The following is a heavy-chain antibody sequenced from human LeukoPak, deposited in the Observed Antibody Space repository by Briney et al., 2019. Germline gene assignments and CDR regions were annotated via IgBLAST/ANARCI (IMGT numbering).Heavy chain of an antibody. CDR1: GYTVATYG. J-gene: IGHJ4*02. V-gene: IGHV1-18*04. Sequence: ASLKVSCKASGYTVATYGVPWVRRARGQGLEGMGWISAYNGNTNYAQKLQGRVTMTTDPSTSTAYMELRSLRSDDTAVYYCARELTGTTISYYFDYWGQGTLVTVSS. D-gene: IGHD1-1*01. CDR3: ARELTGTTISYYFDY. CDR2: ISAYNGNT.